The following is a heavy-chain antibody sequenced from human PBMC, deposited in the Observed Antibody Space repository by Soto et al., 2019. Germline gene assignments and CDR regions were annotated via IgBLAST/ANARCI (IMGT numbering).Heavy chain of an antibody. J-gene: IGHJ1*01. D-gene: IGHD3-22*01. V-gene: IGHV3-33*01. CDR1: GFTFSSYG. CDR2: IWYDGSNK. CDR3: ARSYYYDSSGYYRSFFQH. Sequence: GGSLRLSCAASGFTFSSYGMHWVRQAPGKGLKWVAVIWYDGSNKYYADSVKGRFTISRDNSKNTLYLQMNSLRAEDTAVYYCARSYYYDSSGYYRSFFQHWGQGTLVTVSS.